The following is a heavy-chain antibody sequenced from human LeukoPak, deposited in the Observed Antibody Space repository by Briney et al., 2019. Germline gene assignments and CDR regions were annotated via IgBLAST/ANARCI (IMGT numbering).Heavy chain of an antibody. J-gene: IGHJ5*02. D-gene: IGHD2-8*01. V-gene: IGHV5-51*01. CDR1: RYSFTSYW. CDR2: IYPGDSDT. Sequence: KHGESLKISCKGSRYSFTSYWIGWVRQMPGKGLEWMGIIYPGDSDTRYSPSFQGQVTISADKSISTAYLQWSSLKASDTAMYYCARHPVYAIGWFDPWGQGTLVTVSS. CDR3: ARHPVYAIGWFDP.